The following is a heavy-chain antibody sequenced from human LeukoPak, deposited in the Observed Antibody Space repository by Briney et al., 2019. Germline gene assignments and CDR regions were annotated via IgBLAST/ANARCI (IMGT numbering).Heavy chain of an antibody. CDR1: GGSVSSSSYY. D-gene: IGHD7-27*01. CDR2: ISYSGTN. V-gene: IGHV4-39*01. CDR3: ASLGTLRS. Sequence: SETLSLICTVSGGSVSSSSYYWGWIRQPPGKGLEWIGSISYSGTNYNNPSLKSRVSISIDTSKNQFSVKLTSVTAADTAMYYCASLGTLRSWGQRTNVPVSS. J-gene: IGHJ5*02.